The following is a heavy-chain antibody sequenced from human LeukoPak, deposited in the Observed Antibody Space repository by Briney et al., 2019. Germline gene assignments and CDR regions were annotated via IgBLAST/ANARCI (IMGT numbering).Heavy chain of an antibody. J-gene: IGHJ4*02. D-gene: IGHD2-2*01. Sequence: PGRSLRLSCAASGFTFSSYAMHWVRQAPGKGLEWVAVISYDGSNKYYADSVKGRFTISRDNAKNSLYLQMNSLRAEDTAVYHCAAGRNCPTCYLPDYWGRGTLVTVSS. V-gene: IGHV3-30-3*01. CDR3: AAGRNCPTCYLPDY. CDR1: GFTFSSYA. CDR2: ISYDGSNK.